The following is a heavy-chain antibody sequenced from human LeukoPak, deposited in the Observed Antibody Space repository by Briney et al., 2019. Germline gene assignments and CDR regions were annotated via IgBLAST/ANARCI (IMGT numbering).Heavy chain of an antibody. CDR2: INHSGST. V-gene: IGHV4-34*01. CDR1: GGSFSGYY. CDR3: AYDSSGYYPNY. J-gene: IGHJ4*02. D-gene: IGHD3-22*01. Sequence: PSETLSLTCAVYGGSFSGYYWSWIRQPPGKGLEWIGEINHSGSTNYNPSLKSRVTISLDTSKNQFSLKLSSVTAADTAVYYCAYDSSGYYPNYWGQGTLVTVSS.